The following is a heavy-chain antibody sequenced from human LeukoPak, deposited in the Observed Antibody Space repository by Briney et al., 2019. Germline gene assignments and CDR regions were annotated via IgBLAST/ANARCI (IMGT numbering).Heavy chain of an antibody. J-gene: IGHJ4*02. D-gene: IGHD3-22*01. CDR3: ARHPSVYYSNYFDY. V-gene: IGHV3-30*03. CDR1: GFIFSNYG. CDR2: ISYDGSNK. Sequence: AGGSLRLSCVVSGFIFSNYGVHWVRQAPGKGLEWVAVISYDGSNKYYADSVKGRFTISRDNSKNTLYLQMNSLRAEDTAVYYCARHPSVYYSNYFDYWGQGTLVTVSS.